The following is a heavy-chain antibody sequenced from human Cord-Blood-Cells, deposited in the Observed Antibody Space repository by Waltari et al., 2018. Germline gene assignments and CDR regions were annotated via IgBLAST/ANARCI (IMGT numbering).Heavy chain of an antibody. V-gene: IGHV3-53*01. J-gene: IGHJ4*02. D-gene: IGHD5-12*01. CDR1: GFTVSSNY. Sequence: EVQLVESGGGLFQPGGSLRLSCAASGFTVSSNYMSWVRQAPGKGLEWVSVIYSGGSTYYADSVKGRFTISRDNSKNTLYLQMNSLRAEDTAVYYCARDRSGYDGGMPWGQGTLVTVSS. CDR3: ARDRSGYDGGMP. CDR2: IYSGGST.